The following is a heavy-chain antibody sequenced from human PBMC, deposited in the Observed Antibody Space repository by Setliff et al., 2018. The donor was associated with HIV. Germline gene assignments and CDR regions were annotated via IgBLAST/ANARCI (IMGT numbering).Heavy chain of an antibody. V-gene: IGHV3-23*01. J-gene: IGHJ4*02. CDR1: GFTFSSYT. Sequence: GGSLRLSCAASGFTFSSYTMHWVRQAPGKGLEWVSGISGSGGSTFYEDSVKGRFIISRDNSNNMLHLQMNSLRAEDTAVYYCAKDKGQKYADYWGQGTMVTVSS. D-gene: IGHD3-10*01. CDR2: ISGSGGST. CDR3: AKDKGQKYADY.